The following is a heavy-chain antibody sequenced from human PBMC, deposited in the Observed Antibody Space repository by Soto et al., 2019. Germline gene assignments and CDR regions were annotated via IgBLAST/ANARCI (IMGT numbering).Heavy chain of an antibody. CDR1: GGSISPYY. Sequence: QVQLQESGPGLVKPSETLSLICTVSGGSISPYYWSWIRQPPGKGLEWIGYIYYSGSTNYNPSLMSRVTIAVDTTKNPFSLRLSSVTAADTAVYYCARLGRRTVASHFDYWGQGTLITVSS. V-gene: IGHV4-59*08. J-gene: IGHJ4*02. D-gene: IGHD2-21*01. CDR3: ARLGRRTVASHFDY. CDR2: IYYSGST.